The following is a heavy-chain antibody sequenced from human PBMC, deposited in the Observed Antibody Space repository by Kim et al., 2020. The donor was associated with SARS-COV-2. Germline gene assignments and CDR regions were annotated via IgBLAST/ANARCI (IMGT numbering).Heavy chain of an antibody. CDR2: INHSGST. CDR3: ARGLRYCSSTSCYLRALDP. J-gene: IGHJ5*02. Sequence: SETLSLTCAVYGGSFSGYYWSWIRQPPGKGLEWIGEINHSGSTNYNPSLKSRVTISVDTSKNQFSLKLSSVTAADTAVYYCARGLRYCSSTSCYLRALDP. CDR1: GGSFSGYY. V-gene: IGHV4-34*01. D-gene: IGHD2-2*01.